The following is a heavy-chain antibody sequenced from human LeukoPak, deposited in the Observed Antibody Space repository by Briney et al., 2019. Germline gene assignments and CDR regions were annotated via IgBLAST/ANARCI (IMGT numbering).Heavy chain of an antibody. CDR1: GFTFSSYA. CDR3: AKDLGDIVVVVAATRGVYFDY. D-gene: IGHD2-15*01. V-gene: IGHV3-23*01. Sequence: GGSLRLSCAASGFTFSSYAMSWVRQAPGKGLEWVSAISGSGGSTYYADSVKDRFTISRDNSKNTLYLQMNSLRAEDTAVYYCAKDLGDIVVVVAATRGVYFDYWGQGTLVTVSS. CDR2: ISGSGGST. J-gene: IGHJ4*02.